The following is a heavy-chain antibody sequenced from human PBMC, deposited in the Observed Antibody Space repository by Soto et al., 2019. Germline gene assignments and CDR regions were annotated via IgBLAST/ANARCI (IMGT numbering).Heavy chain of an antibody. CDR2: IYWNDDK. V-gene: IGHV2-5*01. J-gene: IGHJ5*02. D-gene: IGHD5-18*01. CDR3: AHSRWILLAITHNWFDP. Sequence: QITLKESGPTLVKPTQTLTLTCTFSGFSLSTSGVAVGWIRQPPGKALEWLALIYWNDDKRYSPSLKSRITITKDTTKNHVVLTKPKIDPVDTTSYYCAHSRWILLAITHNWFDPWGQGTLVTVSS. CDR1: GFSLSTSGVA.